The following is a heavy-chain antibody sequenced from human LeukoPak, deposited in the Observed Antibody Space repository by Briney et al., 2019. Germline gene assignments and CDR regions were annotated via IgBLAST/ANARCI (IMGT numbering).Heavy chain of an antibody. Sequence: GESLKISCKGSGYSFTSYWIGCERQMRGKGLEWVAIIYPGDSDTRYSPSFQGQVTISADKSISTAYLQWSSLKASDTAMYYFATQRVIRGVTDYWGQGTLVTVSS. CDR2: IYPGDSDT. V-gene: IGHV5-51*01. J-gene: IGHJ4*02. CDR1: GYSFTSYW. D-gene: IGHD3-10*01. CDR3: ATQRVIRGVTDY.